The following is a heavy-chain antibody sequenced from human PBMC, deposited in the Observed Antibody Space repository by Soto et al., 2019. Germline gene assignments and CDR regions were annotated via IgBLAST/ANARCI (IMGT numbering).Heavy chain of an antibody. CDR2: IDWDDDK. D-gene: IGHD2-21*02. V-gene: IGHV2-70*04. CDR1: GFSLSTSGMR. CDR3: ERIVGVGTEGAFDL. Sequence: SGPTLVNPTQTLTLTCTFSGFSLSTSGMRVSWIRQPPGKALEWLARIDWDDDKFYSTSLKTRLTISKDTSKNQVVLTMTNMDPVDTDTYSCERIVGVGTEGAFDLWGQGTMVTVSS. J-gene: IGHJ3*01.